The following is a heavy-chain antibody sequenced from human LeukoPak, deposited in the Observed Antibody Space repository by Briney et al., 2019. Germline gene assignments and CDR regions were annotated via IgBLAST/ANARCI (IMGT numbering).Heavy chain of an antibody. V-gene: IGHV3-74*01. CDR1: GFTFSNYW. CDR2: INSDGSVT. J-gene: IGHJ4*02. D-gene: IGHD1-26*01. CDR3: ARARGGTYFDY. Sequence: GGSLRLSCAASGFTFSNYWMHWVRQAPGKGLVWVSRINSDGSVTNYADSVKGRFTISRDNAENTLYLQMNSLTAEDTAVYYCARARGGTYFDYWGQGTLVTVSS.